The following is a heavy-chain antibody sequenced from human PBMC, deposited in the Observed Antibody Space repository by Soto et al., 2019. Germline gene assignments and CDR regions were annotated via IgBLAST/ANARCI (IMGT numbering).Heavy chain of an antibody. CDR1: GGSVSSGSYY. CDR2: IYYSGST. CDR3: ASKAAREDRGMDV. V-gene: IGHV4-61*01. Sequence: QVQLQESGPGLVKPSETLSLTCTVSGGSVSSGSYYWSWIRQHPGKGLEWIGYIYYSGSTNYNPSHKSRVTRSGDTSNYQFSLKLSSVTAAETAVYYWASKAAREDRGMDVWGQGTTVTVAS. J-gene: IGHJ6*02. D-gene: IGHD6-6*01.